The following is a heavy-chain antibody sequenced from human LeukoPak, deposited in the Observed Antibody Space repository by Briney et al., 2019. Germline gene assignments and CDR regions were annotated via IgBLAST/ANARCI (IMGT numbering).Heavy chain of an antibody. D-gene: IGHD3-10*01. Sequence: GGSLRLSCAASGFTFSSYSMNWVRQAPGKGLEWVSYISSSSSSTIYYADSVKGRFTISRDNAKNSLYLQMNSLRAEDTAVYYCAKQSITNYYGSGSYYNVLYFDYWGQGTLVTVSS. CDR2: ISSSSSSTI. CDR3: AKQSITNYYGSGSYYNVLYFDY. CDR1: GFTFSSYS. J-gene: IGHJ4*02. V-gene: IGHV3-48*04.